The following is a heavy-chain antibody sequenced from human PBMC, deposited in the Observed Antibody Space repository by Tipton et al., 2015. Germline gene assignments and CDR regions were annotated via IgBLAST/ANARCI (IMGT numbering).Heavy chain of an antibody. CDR2: ISYTETS. D-gene: IGHD4-23*01. CDR3: ARARGRHGGLFDS. CDR1: GDSVTYYY. J-gene: IGHJ4*02. V-gene: IGHV4-59*02. Sequence: TLSLTCTVSGDSVTYYYWSWIRQPPGKGLEWIGYISYTETSHYNPSLKSRVTISVDTSKNQFSLTLNSVAASDTAVYYCARARGRHGGLFDSWGQGILVTVSS.